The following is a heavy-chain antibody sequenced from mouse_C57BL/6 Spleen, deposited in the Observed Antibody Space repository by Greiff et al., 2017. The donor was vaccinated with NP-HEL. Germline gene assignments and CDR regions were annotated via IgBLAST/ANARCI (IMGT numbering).Heavy chain of an antibody. J-gene: IGHJ1*03. D-gene: IGHD2-4*01. CDR1: GYTFTSYW. CDR3: ARSVYDYEGYFDV. CDR2: INPSSGYT. Sequence: QVQLQQSGAELAKPGASVKLSCKASGYTFTSYWMHWVKQRPGQGLEWIGYINPSSGYTKYNQKFKDKATLTADKSSSTAYMQLSSLTYEDSAVYYCARSVYDYEGYFDVWGTGTTVTVSS. V-gene: IGHV1-7*01.